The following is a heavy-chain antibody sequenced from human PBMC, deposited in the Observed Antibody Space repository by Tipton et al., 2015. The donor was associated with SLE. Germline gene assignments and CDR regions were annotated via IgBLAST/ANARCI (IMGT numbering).Heavy chain of an antibody. J-gene: IGHJ5*02. CDR2: IYYSGST. D-gene: IGHD3-16*01. Sequence: TLSLTCTVSGGSISSHYWGWFRQPPGKGLEWIGRIYYSGSTYYNPSLKSRVTISVDTSKNQFSLKLSSVTAADTAVYYCAREKGAPGPSWFDPWGQGTLVTVSS. CDR3: AREKGAPGPSWFDP. V-gene: IGHV4-39*02. CDR1: GGSISSHY.